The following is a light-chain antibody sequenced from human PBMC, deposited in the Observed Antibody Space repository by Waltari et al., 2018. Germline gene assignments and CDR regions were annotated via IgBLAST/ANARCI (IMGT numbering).Light chain of an antibody. CDR3: CSYAGSSPHVI. V-gene: IGLV2-23*01. CDR1: SSDAGSYKF. CDR2: GGS. Sequence: QSALTQPASVSGSPGQSITIPCTGSSSDAGSYKFVSWYQQHPGKAPQLMIYGGSQRPSGVSNRFSGSKSGNTASLTISGLRAEDEADYYCCSYAGSSPHVIFGGGTKLTVL. J-gene: IGLJ2*01.